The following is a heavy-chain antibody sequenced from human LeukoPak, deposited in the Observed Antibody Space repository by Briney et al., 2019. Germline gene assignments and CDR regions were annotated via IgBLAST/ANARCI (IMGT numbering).Heavy chain of an antibody. CDR3: VRGGSRYGL. J-gene: IGHJ4*02. Sequence: PRGSLRLSCAASGFTSSRYWMSWVRHAPGKGLEWVANIKDDGSERYSVDSVKGRFTISRDNAKNSLSLQMNSLRAEDTAVYYCVRGGSRYGLWGQGALVTVSS. CDR1: GFTSSRYW. V-gene: IGHV3-7*05. CDR2: IKDDGSER. D-gene: IGHD5-18*01.